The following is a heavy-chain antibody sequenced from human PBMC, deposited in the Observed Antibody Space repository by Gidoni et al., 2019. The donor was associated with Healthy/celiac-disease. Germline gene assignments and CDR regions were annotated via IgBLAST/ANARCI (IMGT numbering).Heavy chain of an antibody. CDR3: ARPYAITMVRGAEARANWFDP. CDR1: GYTFTSYA. V-gene: IGHV1-3*01. J-gene: IGHJ5*02. Sequence: QVHLVQSGAEVKKPGASVKVSCKASGYTFTSYAMHWVRQAPGQRLEWMGWINAGNGNTKYSQKFQGRVTITRDTSASTAYMELSSLRSEDTAVYYCARPYAITMVRGAEARANWFDPWGQGTLVTVSS. D-gene: IGHD3-10*01. CDR2: INAGNGNT.